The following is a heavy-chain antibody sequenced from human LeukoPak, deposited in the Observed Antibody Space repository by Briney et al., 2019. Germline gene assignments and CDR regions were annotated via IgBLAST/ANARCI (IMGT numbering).Heavy chain of an antibody. V-gene: IGHV3-11*04. J-gene: IGHJ5*02. CDR2: ISSSGSTI. D-gene: IGHD3-3*01. Sequence: GGSLRLSCAASGFTFSDYYMSWIRQAPGKGLEWVSYISSSGSTIYYADSVKGRFTISRDNSKNTLYLQMNSLRAEDTAVYYCAKGAFWSVPSGNWFDPWGQGILVTVSS. CDR3: AKGAFWSVPSGNWFDP. CDR1: GFTFSDYY.